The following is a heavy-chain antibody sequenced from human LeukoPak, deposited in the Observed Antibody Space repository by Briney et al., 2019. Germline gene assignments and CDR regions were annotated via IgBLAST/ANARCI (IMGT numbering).Heavy chain of an antibody. CDR1: GVTFSIPW. CDR2: IKNKGGGEAT. V-gene: IGHV3-15*07. Sequence: GGPLTLPCAPPGVTFSIPWKNWAREPPGKGGEGVGRIKNKGGGEATDYVATVKGRFTISRDDSKNTLYLQMNSLKTEDTAVYFCGTGWAAAGHDGFWGQGTLVTVSS. CDR3: GTGWAAAGHDGF. D-gene: IGHD6-13*01. J-gene: IGHJ4*02.